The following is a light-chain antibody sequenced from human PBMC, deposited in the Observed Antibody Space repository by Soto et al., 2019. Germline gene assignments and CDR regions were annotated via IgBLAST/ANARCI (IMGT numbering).Light chain of an antibody. Sequence: EIVMTQSPATLSVSPGERATLSCRAGQSVGSNLAWYQQKPGQAPRLLIYGASTRATGIPARFSGSGSGTEFTLTISSLQSEDFAAYYCQQYHNWPGTFGQGTKLEIK. CDR2: GAS. CDR1: QSVGSN. V-gene: IGKV3-15*01. CDR3: QQYHNWPGT. J-gene: IGKJ2*02.